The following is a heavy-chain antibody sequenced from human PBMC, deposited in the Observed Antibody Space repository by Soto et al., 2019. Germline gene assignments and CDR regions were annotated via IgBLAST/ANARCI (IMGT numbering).Heavy chain of an antibody. CDR1: GGTFSSYA. Sequence: SVKVSCKASGGTFSSYAISWVRQAPGQGLEWMGGIIPIFGTANYAQKFQGRVTITADESTSTAYMELSSLRSEDTAVYYCARGGFGYYYDSSGFPYWGQGTLVTVSS. J-gene: IGHJ4*02. CDR3: ARGGFGYYYDSSGFPY. D-gene: IGHD3-22*01. V-gene: IGHV1-69*13. CDR2: IIPIFGTA.